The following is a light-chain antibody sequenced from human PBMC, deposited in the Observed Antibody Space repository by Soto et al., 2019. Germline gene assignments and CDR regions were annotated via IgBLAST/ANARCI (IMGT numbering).Light chain of an antibody. J-gene: IGLJ1*01. CDR3: SSYTSSSTPYV. CDR1: SSDVGGYNY. CDR2: DVS. Sequence: QSVLTQPASVSGSPGQSITISCTGTSSDVGGYNYVSCYQQHTGKAPKLMIYDVSNRPSGVSNRFSCSKSGNTASLTISGLQDEDEADYYCSSYTSSSTPYVFGTGTKLTVL. V-gene: IGLV2-14*01.